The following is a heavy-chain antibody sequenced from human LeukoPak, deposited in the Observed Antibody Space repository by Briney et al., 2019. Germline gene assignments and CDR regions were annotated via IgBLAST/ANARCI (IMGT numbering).Heavy chain of an antibody. CDR3: ARDLRYDSSGYAYDDAFDI. CDR2: ISSSSSYI. D-gene: IGHD3-22*01. J-gene: IGHJ3*02. Sequence: GGSLRLSCAASGFTFSSYSMNWVRQAPGKGLEWVSSISSSSSYIYYADSVKGRFTISRDNAKNSLYLQMNSLRAEDTAVYYCARDLRYDSSGYAYDDAFDIWGQGTMVTVSS. CDR1: GFTFSSYS. V-gene: IGHV3-21*01.